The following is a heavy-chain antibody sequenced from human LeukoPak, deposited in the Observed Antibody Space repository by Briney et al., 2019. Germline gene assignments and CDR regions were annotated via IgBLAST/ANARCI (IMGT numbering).Heavy chain of an antibody. D-gene: IGHD3-16*02. J-gene: IGHJ5*02. Sequence: SQTLSLTCSVSGDSINSGGHYWSWIRQHPGKGLEWIGYIFSSGGSSYNPSLKSRLTISVDTSKNLVSLKLKSVTAADTAVYYCARSSSSGSYQNFFDPWGQGTLVTVSS. CDR3: ARSSSSGSYQNFFDP. CDR1: GDSINSGGHY. CDR2: IFSSGGS. V-gene: IGHV4-31*02.